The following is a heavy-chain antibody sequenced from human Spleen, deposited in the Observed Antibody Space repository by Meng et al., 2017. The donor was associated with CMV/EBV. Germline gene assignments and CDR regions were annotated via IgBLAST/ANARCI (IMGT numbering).Heavy chain of an antibody. CDR1: GFTFSSYS. CDR2: ISSSSSYI. V-gene: IGHV3-21*04. J-gene: IGHJ4*02. D-gene: IGHD5-18*01. CDR3: VKDMYRGGYSYGYLPYD. Sequence: GESLKISCAASGFTFSSYSMNWVRQAPGKGLEWVSSISSSSSYIYYADSVKGRFTISRDNAKNSLYLQMTSLRAEDTALYYCVKDMYRGGYSYGYLPYDWGQGTLVTVSS.